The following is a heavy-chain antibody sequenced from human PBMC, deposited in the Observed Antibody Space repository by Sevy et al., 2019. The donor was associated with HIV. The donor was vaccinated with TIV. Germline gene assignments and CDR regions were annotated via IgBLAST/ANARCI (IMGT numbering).Heavy chain of an antibody. CDR1: GFSFSSFY. Sequence: GGYLRLSCAASGFSFSSFYMTWIRQAPGKGLQWVAYISSSGQTTYYADSVKGRFVVSRDNAKNSLFLHINSLRAEDTGVFFCARIPVLSPPNYGMDLWGQGTTVTVSS. V-gene: IGHV3-11*01. D-gene: IGHD2-21*01. CDR2: ISSSGQTT. CDR3: ARIPVLSPPNYGMDL. J-gene: IGHJ6*02.